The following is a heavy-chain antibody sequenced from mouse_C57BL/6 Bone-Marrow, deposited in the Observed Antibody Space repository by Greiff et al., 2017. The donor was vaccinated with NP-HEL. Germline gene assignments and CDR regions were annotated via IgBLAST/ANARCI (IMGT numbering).Heavy chain of an antibody. D-gene: IGHD2-3*01. CDR3: TRSFYDGYPFAY. J-gene: IGHJ3*01. Sequence: EVQLQQSGTVLARPGASVKMSCKTSGYTFTSYWMHWVKQRPGQGLEWIGAIYPGNSDTSYNQKFTGKAKLTAVTSASTAYMELSSLTNEDSAVYYCTRSFYDGYPFAYWGQGTLVTVSA. CDR2: IYPGNSDT. V-gene: IGHV1-5*01. CDR1: GYTFTSYW.